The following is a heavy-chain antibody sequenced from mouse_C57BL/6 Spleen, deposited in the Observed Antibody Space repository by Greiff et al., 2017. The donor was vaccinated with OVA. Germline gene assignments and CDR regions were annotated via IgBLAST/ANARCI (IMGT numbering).Heavy chain of an antibody. CDR1: GYTFTSYW. V-gene: IGHV1-69*01. Sequence: VQLQQPGAELVMPGASVKLSCKASGYTFTSYWMHWVKQRPGQGLEWIGEIDPSDSYTNYNQKFKGKSTLTVDKSSSTAYMQLSSLTSEDSAVYYCARPYYGNYEGYFDVWGTGTTVTVSS. J-gene: IGHJ1*03. CDR2: IDPSDSYT. CDR3: ARPYYGNYEGYFDV. D-gene: IGHD2-1*01.